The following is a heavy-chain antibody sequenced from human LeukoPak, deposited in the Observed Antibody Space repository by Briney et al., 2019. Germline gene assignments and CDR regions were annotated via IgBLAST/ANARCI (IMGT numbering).Heavy chain of an antibody. D-gene: IGHD5-12*01. CDR2: MRCDGSNK. Sequence: GGSLRLSCAASGFTFSSYGMHWVRQAPGKGLEWLAVMRCDGSNKYYADSVKCRFTISRDNSKNTLYLQMNSLRAEDTAVYHCARDGRRGYSDYPGYGMDVWGQGTTVTVSS. CDR3: ARDGRRGYSDYPGYGMDV. J-gene: IGHJ6*02. CDR1: GFTFSSYG. V-gene: IGHV3-33*01.